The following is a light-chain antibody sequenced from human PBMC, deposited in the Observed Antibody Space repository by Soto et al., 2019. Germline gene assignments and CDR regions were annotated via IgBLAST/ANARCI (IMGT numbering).Light chain of an antibody. CDR1: QTVRNNY. V-gene: IGKV3-20*01. J-gene: IGKJ1*01. CDR2: NSS. CDR3: QQYRDLPQT. Sequence: EIVLTQSPGTLSLSPGERATLSCRASQTVRNNYLAWYQQKPGQAPRLLIYNSSTRPTGIPDRFSGSGSGTDFNLTISRLEPEDFALYFCQQYRDLPQTFGQGTRVEIK.